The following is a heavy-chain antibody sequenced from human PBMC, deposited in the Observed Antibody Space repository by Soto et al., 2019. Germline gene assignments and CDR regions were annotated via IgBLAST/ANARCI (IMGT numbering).Heavy chain of an antibody. CDR2: ISYSGTT. CDR1: GDSISSNNNY. Sequence: SETLSLTCTVSGDSISSNNNYWSWIRQPPGEGLEWIGFISYSGTTSYSQSLKSRVEISLDTSKNQFSLSLSSVIAADTAVYYCARGRGYSYGLDPWGQGTLVTVS. J-gene: IGHJ5*02. V-gene: IGHV4-30-4*01. CDR3: ARGRGYSYGLDP. D-gene: IGHD5-18*01.